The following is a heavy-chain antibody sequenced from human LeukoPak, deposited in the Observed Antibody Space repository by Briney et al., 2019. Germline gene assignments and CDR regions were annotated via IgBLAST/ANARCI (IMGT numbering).Heavy chain of an antibody. D-gene: IGHD6-13*01. CDR1: GGSISSYY. J-gene: IGHJ6*02. Sequence: PSETLSLTCTVSGGSISSYYWSCVRQAPGKGLEWVSAISGSGGGTSYANSVKGRFTISRDNSKNTLYLQMNSLRAEDTAVYYCAKEWLYSRSWYALDVWGQGTTVTVSS. CDR2: ISGSGGGT. V-gene: IGHV3-23*01. CDR3: AKEWLYSRSWYALDV.